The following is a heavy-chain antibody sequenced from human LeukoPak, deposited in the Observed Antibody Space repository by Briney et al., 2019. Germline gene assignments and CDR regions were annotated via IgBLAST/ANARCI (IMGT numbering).Heavy chain of an antibody. CDR2: ISGSGGST. J-gene: IGHJ4*02. D-gene: IGHD3-22*01. V-gene: IGHV3-23*01. CDR3: ATSERDYYDSSGYQPDY. CDR1: GFTFSSYA. Sequence: PGGSLRPSCAASGFTFSSYAMSWVRQAPGKGLEWVSAISGSGGSTYYADSVKGRFTISRDNSKNTLYLQMNSLRAEDTAVYYCATSERDYYDSSGYQPDYWGQGTLVTVSS.